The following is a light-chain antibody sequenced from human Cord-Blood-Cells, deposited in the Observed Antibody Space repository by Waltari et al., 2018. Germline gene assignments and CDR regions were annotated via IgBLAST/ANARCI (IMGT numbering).Light chain of an antibody. CDR2: DAS. V-gene: IGKV3-11*01. CDR1: QRVSSY. J-gene: IGKJ3*01. Sequence: EIVLTQSPATLSLSPGERATLSCRASQRVSSYLAWYQQKPGQAPRLLIYDASNRATGIPARFSGGGSGTDFTLTISSLEPEDFAVYYCQQRSNCLFTFGPGTKVDIK. CDR3: QQRSNCLFT.